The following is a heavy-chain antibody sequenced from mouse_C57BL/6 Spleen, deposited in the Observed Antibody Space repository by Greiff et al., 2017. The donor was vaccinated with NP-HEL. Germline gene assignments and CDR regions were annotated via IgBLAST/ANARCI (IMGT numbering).Heavy chain of an antibody. D-gene: IGHD2-3*01. V-gene: IGHV7-3*01. CDR1: GFTFTDYY. CDR2: IRNKANGYTT. CDR3: ANYERRWAMDY. J-gene: IGHJ4*01. Sequence: EVKLVESGGGLVQPGGSLSLSCAASGFTFTDYYMSWVRQPPGKALEWLGFIRNKANGYTTEYSASVKGRFTISRDNSQSILYLQMNALRAEDSATYYCANYERRWAMDYWGQGTSVTVSS.